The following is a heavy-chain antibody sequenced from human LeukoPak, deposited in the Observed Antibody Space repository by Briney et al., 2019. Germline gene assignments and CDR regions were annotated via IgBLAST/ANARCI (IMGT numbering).Heavy chain of an antibody. CDR3: ARGAVVVVAATTLYTIFDY. CDR1: GYTLTELS. V-gene: IGHV1-24*01. J-gene: IGHJ4*02. Sequence: ASVKVSCKVSGYTLTELSMHWVRQAPGKGLEWMGGFDPEDGETIYAQKFQGRVTMTEDTSTDTAYMELSSLRSEDTAVYYCARGAVVVVAATTLYTIFDYWGQGTLVTVSS. CDR2: FDPEDGET. D-gene: IGHD2-15*01.